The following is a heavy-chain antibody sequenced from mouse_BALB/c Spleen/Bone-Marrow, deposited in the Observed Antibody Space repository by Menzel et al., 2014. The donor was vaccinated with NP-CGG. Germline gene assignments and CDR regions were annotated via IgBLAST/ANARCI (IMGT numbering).Heavy chain of an antibody. Sequence: EVQLQQSGPELVKPGASVKISCKASGYSFTGYFMNWVKQSHGKSLEWIGRINPYNGDTFYNQKFKGKATLTVDKSSSTAHMEPLSLTSEDSAVYYCGGVITVVAKNYYYAMDYWGQGTSVTVSS. CDR1: GYSFTGYF. D-gene: IGHD1-1*01. CDR2: INPYNGDT. CDR3: GGVITVVAKNYYYAMDY. J-gene: IGHJ4*01. V-gene: IGHV1-37*01.